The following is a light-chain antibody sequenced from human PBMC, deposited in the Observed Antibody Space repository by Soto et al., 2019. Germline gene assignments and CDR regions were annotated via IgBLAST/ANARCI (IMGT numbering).Light chain of an antibody. CDR1: QSISSY. Sequence: DIPMTQSPSSLSASVGDRVTITCRASQSISSYLNWYQQKPGKAPKLLIYAASSLQSGVPSRFSGSASGTDFTLTISSLHPEDFATYYCQQSYSTPYTFGQGTKLEIK. V-gene: IGKV1-39*01. CDR2: AAS. CDR3: QQSYSTPYT. J-gene: IGKJ2*01.